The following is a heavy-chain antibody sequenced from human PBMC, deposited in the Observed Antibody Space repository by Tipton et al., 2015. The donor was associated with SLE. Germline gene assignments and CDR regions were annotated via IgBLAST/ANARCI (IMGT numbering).Heavy chain of an antibody. D-gene: IGHD6-13*01. CDR1: GGAVIHNY. Sequence: GLVKPSETLSLTCSVSGGAVIHNYWSWIRQPPGKGLEWIGYIHSSGTTKYNSSLRSRVTISVDTSKNQFSLRLTSVTAADTAMYYCARHSSSWFLGIGNWGQGTLVTVSS. CDR2: IHSSGTT. J-gene: IGHJ4*02. CDR3: ARHSSSWFLGIGN. V-gene: IGHV4-59*02.